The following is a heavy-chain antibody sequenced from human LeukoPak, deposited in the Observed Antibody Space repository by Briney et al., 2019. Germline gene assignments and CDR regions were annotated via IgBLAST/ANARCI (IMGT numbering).Heavy chain of an antibody. CDR2: IYHSGST. V-gene: IGHV4-4*02. CDR3: ARAASSGWSPLGY. Sequence: KPSETLSLTCAVSGGSISSSNWWSWVRQPPGKGLEWIGEIYHSGSTNYNPSPKSRVTISVDKSKNQFSLKLSSVTAADTAVYYCARAASSGWSPLGYWGQGTLVTVSS. D-gene: IGHD6-19*01. CDR1: GGSISSSNW. J-gene: IGHJ4*02.